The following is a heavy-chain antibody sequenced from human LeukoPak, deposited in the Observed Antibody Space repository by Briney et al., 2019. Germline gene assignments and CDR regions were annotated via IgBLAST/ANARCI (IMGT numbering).Heavy chain of an antibody. Sequence: PGGSLRLSCAASGFTFRSYDMHWVRHATGKGLEWVSGIGTAGEIYYPGSVKGRFTISRENAKNSLYLQMNSLRAGDTAVYYCARAAYSSTWYSRYFDLWGQGTPVTASS. CDR1: GFTFRSYD. D-gene: IGHD6-13*01. CDR3: ARAAYSSTWYSRYFDL. CDR2: IGTAGEI. V-gene: IGHV3-13*01. J-gene: IGHJ2*01.